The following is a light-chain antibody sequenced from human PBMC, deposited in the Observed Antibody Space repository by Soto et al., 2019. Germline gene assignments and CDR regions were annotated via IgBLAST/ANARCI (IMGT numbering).Light chain of an antibody. J-gene: IGKJ1*01. CDR3: QQFGDWPS. CDR2: DSS. V-gene: IGKV3-15*01. CDR1: QSVSSH. Sequence: EILMTQSPATLSLSPGERATLSCRASQSVSSHVVWYQQKPGQAPRLLISDSSTRATGIPARFSGSGSGTEFTLTISSLQSDDSAIYYCQQFGDWPSFGLGTKVDIK.